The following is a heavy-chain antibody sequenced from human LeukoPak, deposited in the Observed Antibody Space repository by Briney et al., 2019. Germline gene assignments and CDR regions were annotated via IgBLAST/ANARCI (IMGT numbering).Heavy chain of an antibody. D-gene: IGHD1-1*01. J-gene: IGHJ6*03. CDR2: IGTASDT. Sequence: GGSLRLSCAASGFTFSSFDMHWVRQPTGQSLEWVSTIGTASDTYYPGSVEGRFTLSRDNAKNSLYLQMNSLTAGDTAVYYYARGPPRGKYYYMDVWGKGTTVTVSS. CDR1: GFTFSSFD. V-gene: IGHV3-13*01. CDR3: ARGPPRGKYYYMDV.